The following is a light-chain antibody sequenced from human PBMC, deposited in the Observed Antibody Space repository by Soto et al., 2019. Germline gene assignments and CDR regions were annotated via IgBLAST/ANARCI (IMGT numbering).Light chain of an antibody. CDR2: GNS. CDR1: SSNIGAGYD. CDR3: QSYDSSLSRAYV. V-gene: IGLV1-40*01. J-gene: IGLJ1*01. Sequence: QSVLTQPASVSGAPGRRVTISCTGSSSNIGAGYDVHWYQQLPGTAPKLLIYGNSNRPSGVPDRFSGSKSGTSASLAITGLQAEDEADYYCQSYDSSLSRAYVFGTGTKVTVL.